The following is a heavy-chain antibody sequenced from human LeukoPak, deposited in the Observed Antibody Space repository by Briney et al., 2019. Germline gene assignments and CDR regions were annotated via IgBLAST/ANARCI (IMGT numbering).Heavy chain of an antibody. CDR1: GDSISSFY. CDR3: ARDVVAAAGTWDY. CDR2: IYTSGST. V-gene: IGHV4-4*07. Sequence: SETLSLTCTVSGDSISSFYWTWIRQPAGRGLEWIGRIYTSGSTNYNPSLKSRVTMSVDTSKNQFSLKLSSVTAADTAVYYCARDVVAAAGTWDYWGQGTLVTVSS. J-gene: IGHJ4*02. D-gene: IGHD6-13*01.